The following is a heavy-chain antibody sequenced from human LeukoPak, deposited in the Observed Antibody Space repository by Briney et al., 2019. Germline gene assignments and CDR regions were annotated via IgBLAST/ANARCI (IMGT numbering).Heavy chain of an antibody. D-gene: IGHD3-16*01. Sequence: NPSETLSLTCTVSGGSMTAGDYYWGWVRQPPGTGLEWIGYIYYSGSTNYNPSLKSRVTISVDTSKNQFSLKLSSVTAADTAVYYCARGRFVWVLDSYYFDYWGQGTLVTVSS. CDR1: GGSMTAGDYY. CDR2: IYYSGST. J-gene: IGHJ4*02. V-gene: IGHV4-61*08. CDR3: ARGRFVWVLDSYYFDY.